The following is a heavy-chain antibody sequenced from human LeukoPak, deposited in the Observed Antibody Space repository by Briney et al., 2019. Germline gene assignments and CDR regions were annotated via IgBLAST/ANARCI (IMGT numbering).Heavy chain of an antibody. J-gene: IGHJ4*02. V-gene: IGHV1-8*01. D-gene: IGHD3-16*02. CDR3: ARGLGYYDYVWGSYRYCDY. CDR1: GYTFTSYD. CDR2: MNPNSGNT. Sequence: ASVKVSYKASGYTFTSYDINWVRQATGQGLEWMGWMNPNSGNTGYAQKFQGRVTMTRNTSISTAYMELSSLRSEDTAVYYCARGLGYYDYVWGSYRYCDYWGQGTLVTVSS.